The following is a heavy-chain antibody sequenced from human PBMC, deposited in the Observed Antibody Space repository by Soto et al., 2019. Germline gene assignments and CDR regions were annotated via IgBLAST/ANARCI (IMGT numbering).Heavy chain of an antibody. CDR3: AASISIFGVVPF. J-gene: IGHJ4*02. CDR2: IKADGSEK. CDR1: GFTFSDHW. D-gene: IGHD3-3*01. Sequence: GGSLRLSCVASGFTFSDHWMSWVRQAPGKGLQWVANIKADGSEKYYVDSVKGRFTISRDNAKNSLYLQMNSLRGEDTAVYYCAASISIFGVVPFWGQGTLVTVSS. V-gene: IGHV3-7*03.